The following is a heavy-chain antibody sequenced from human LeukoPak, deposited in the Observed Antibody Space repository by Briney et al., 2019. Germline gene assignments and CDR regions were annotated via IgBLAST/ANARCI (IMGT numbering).Heavy chain of an antibody. CDR1: GFTFSSYA. Sequence: PGGSLRLSCAASGFTFSSYAMIWVRQAPGKGLEWVSAISGSGGSTYYADSVKGRFTIPRDNSKNTLYLQMNSLRAEDTAVYYCARHVYNDEYFNGGFDPWGQGTLVTVSS. CDR2: ISGSGGST. V-gene: IGHV3-23*01. CDR3: ARHVYNDEYFNGGFDP. D-gene: IGHD3-10*01. J-gene: IGHJ5*02.